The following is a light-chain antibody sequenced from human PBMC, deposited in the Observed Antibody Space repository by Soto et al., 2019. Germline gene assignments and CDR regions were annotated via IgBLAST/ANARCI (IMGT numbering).Light chain of an antibody. CDR2: GIS. J-gene: IGKJ5*01. Sequence: TLSLSPGERDTLSCRASQTVSSNYLAWYQQKPGQAPRLLMYGISRRATGIPDRFSGGGSGTDFTLSISKVEPEDFAVYYCQQYGRPPRATFGQGTRLEIK. CDR1: QTVSSNY. V-gene: IGKV3-20*01. CDR3: QQYGRPPRAT.